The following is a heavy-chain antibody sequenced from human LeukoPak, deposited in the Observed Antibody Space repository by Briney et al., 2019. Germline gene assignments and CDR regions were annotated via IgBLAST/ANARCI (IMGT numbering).Heavy chain of an antibody. CDR2: ISSSSSTI. D-gene: IGHD3-22*01. J-gene: IGHJ4*02. Sequence: GGSLRLSCAASGFTFSTYSMNWVRQAPGKGLEGVSYISSSSSTIYYADSVKGRFTISRDNAKNSLYLQMNSLRAEDTAVYYCARGSTYYDSSGQVPFDYWGQGTLVTVSP. V-gene: IGHV3-48*01. CDR3: ARGSTYYDSSGQVPFDY. CDR1: GFTFSTYS.